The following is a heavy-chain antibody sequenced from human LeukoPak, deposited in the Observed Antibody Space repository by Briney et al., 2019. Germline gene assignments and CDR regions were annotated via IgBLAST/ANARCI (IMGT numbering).Heavy chain of an antibody. V-gene: IGHV4-38-2*01. CDR3: ARSLWQNRGFDY. J-gene: IGHJ4*02. CDR1: GYSISSGYY. CDR2: IYHSGST. D-gene: IGHD1-14*01. Sequence: SETLSLTCAVSGYSISSGYYWGWIRQPPGEGLEWIGSIYHSGSTYYNPSLKSRVTISVDTSKNQFSLKLSSVTAADTAVYYCARSLWQNRGFDYWGQGTLVTVSS.